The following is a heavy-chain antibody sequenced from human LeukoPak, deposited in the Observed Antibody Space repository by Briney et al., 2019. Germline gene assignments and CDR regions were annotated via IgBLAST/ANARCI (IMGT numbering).Heavy chain of an antibody. D-gene: IGHD6-19*01. Sequence: GASVKVSCKASRGTFSSYAISSVRQAPRHRLEWMGGIIPIFGTAKYAQKFQGRVTITADESTSTAYMELSSLGSEDTDVYYCASSSYSRGWYLFDYWGQGTLVTVSS. CDR2: IIPIFGTA. J-gene: IGHJ4*02. CDR3: ASSSYSRGWYLFDY. CDR1: RGTFSSYA. V-gene: IGHV1-69*01.